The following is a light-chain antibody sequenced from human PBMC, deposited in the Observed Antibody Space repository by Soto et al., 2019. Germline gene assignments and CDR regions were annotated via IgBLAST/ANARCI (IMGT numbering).Light chain of an antibody. CDR2: GAS. Sequence: EIVLTQSPGTLSLSPGERATLSCRASQSVSSSYLAWYQQKPGQAPRLLIYGASSRATGIPDRFSGSGSGTDFTLTISGLEPEDFAVYYCQQYGRSPSTFGGGTKVDIK. J-gene: IGKJ4*01. CDR1: QSVSSSY. V-gene: IGKV3-20*01. CDR3: QQYGRSPST.